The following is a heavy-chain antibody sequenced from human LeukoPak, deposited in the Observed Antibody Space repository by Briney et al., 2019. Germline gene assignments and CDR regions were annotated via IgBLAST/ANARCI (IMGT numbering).Heavy chain of an antibody. D-gene: IGHD6-19*01. V-gene: IGHV4-34*01. Sequence: PSETLSLTCAVSGGSFSGYYWSWIRQPPGKGMEWNGEINHSGSTNYNPSLKSRVTISVDTSKNQFSLKLSSVTAADTAVYYCARGRSVAGTPDYYYMDVWGKGTTVTVSS. J-gene: IGHJ6*03. CDR1: GGSFSGYY. CDR2: INHSGST. CDR3: ARGRSVAGTPDYYYMDV.